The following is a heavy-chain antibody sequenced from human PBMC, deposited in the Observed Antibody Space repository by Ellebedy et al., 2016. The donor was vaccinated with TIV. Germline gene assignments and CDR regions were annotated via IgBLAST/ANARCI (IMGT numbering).Heavy chain of an antibody. CDR2: IYHTGNT. D-gene: IGHD3-22*01. CDR1: GASISSSY. J-gene: IGHJ3*02. Sequence: SETLSLXCTVSGASISSSYWSWIRQPPGKALEWVAFIYHTGNTNYNPSPKSRVTTSVDTSKNQFSLKLSSVTAADTAVYYCARGYYDSRGYSNPFDIWGQGTMVTVSS. CDR3: ARGYYDSRGYSNPFDI. V-gene: IGHV4-59*01.